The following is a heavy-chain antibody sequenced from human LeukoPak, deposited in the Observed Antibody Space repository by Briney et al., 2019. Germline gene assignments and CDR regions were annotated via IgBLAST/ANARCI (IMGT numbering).Heavy chain of an antibody. J-gene: IGHJ3*02. CDR1: GYTFTSYG. CDR2: ISAYNGNT. Sequence: ASVKVSCKASGYTFTSYGISWVRQAPGQGLEWMGWISAYNGNTNYAQKLQGRVTMTTDTSTSTAYMELRSLRSDDTAVYYCAIDYGDYDPYHDAFDIWGQGTMVTVSS. CDR3: AIDYGDYDPYHDAFDI. D-gene: IGHD4-17*01. V-gene: IGHV1-18*01.